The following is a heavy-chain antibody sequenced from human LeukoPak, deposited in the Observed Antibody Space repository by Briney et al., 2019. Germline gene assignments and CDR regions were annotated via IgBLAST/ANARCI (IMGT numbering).Heavy chain of an antibody. D-gene: IGHD1-26*01. CDR3: ARLENRWEPPAYYYYMDV. CDR2: IYYNGST. V-gene: IGHV4-39*01. J-gene: IGHJ6*03. Sequence: SETLSLTCSVSGGLITVSSDYWGWIRQPPGKGLEWIGSIYYNGSTYYNPSLKSRVTIDVNTSKSQFSLKLTSVTAADTAVYYCARLENRWEPPAYYYYMDVWGKGTTVTVSS. CDR1: GGLITVSSDY.